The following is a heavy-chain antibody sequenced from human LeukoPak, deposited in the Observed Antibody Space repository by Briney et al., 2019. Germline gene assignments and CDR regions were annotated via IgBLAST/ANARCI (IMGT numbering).Heavy chain of an antibody. CDR2: ISSSGST. Sequence: SETLFLTCTVSGVSISSYYWSWIRQPAGKRLEWIGRISSSGSTNYNPSLKSRVTMSVDSSKNQFSLILISVTAADTAVYYCARDLDWNYADYWGQGTLVTVSS. V-gene: IGHV4-4*07. D-gene: IGHD1-7*01. CDR1: GVSISSYY. J-gene: IGHJ4*02. CDR3: ARDLDWNYADY.